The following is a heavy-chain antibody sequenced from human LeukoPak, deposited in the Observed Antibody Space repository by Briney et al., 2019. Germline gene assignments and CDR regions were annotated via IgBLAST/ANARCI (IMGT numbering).Heavy chain of an antibody. CDR3: ARALAVADIIDY. J-gene: IGHJ4*02. V-gene: IGHV1-18*04. D-gene: IGHD6-19*01. CDR2: ISAYNGNT. CDR1: GYTFTSYG. Sequence: ASVKVSCKASGYTFTSYGISWVRQAPGQGLEWMRWISAYNGNTNYAQKLQGRVTMTTDTSTSTAYMELRSLRSDDTAVYYFARALAVADIIDYWGQGTLVTVSS.